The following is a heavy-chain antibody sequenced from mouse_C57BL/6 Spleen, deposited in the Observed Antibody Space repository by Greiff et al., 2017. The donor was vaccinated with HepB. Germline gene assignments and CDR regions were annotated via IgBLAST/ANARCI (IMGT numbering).Heavy chain of an antibody. V-gene: IGHV5-9-1*02. J-gene: IGHJ4*01. D-gene: IGHD4-1*01. CDR3: TRDLGGNYVMDY. CDR1: GFTFSSYA. CDR2: ISSGGDYI. Sequence: EVMLVESGEGLVKPGGSLKLSCAASGFTFSSYAMSWVRQTPEKRLEWVAYISSGGDYIYYADTVKGRFTISRDNARNTLYLQMSSLKSEDTAMYYCTRDLGGNYVMDYWGQGTSVTVSS.